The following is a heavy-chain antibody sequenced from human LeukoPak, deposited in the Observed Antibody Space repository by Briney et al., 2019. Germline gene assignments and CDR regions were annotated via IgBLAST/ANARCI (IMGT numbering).Heavy chain of an antibody. CDR1: GFTFSSYW. J-gene: IGHJ6*03. D-gene: IGHD6-19*01. V-gene: IGHV3-7*01. Sequence: PGGSLRLSCAASGFTFSSYWMSWVRQAPGKGLEWVANIKQDGSEKFYVDSVKGRFTISRDNAKNSPYLEMNSLRGEDTAVYYCAREVSSGALRYYMDVWGKGTTVTVSS. CDR3: AREVSSGALRYYMDV. CDR2: IKQDGSEK.